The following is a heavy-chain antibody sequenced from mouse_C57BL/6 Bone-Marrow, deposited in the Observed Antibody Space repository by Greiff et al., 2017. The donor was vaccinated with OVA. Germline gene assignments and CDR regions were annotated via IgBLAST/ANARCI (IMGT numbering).Heavy chain of an antibody. CDR3: ARGGLWYFDV. CDR1: GFTFSDYY. J-gene: IGHJ1*03. V-gene: IGHV5-12*01. Sequence: EVQRVESGGGLVQPGGSLKLSCAASGFTFSDYYMYWVRQTPEKRLEWVAYISNGGGSTYYPDTVKGRFTISRDNAKNTLYLQMSRLKSEDTAMYYCARGGLWYFDVWGTGTTVTVSS. CDR2: ISNGGGST. D-gene: IGHD3-3*01.